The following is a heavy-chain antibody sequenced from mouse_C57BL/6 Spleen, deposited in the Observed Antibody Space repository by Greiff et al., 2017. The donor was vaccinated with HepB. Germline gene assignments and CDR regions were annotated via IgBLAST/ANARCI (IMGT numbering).Heavy chain of an antibody. D-gene: IGHD1-1*01. CDR1: GYTFTDYY. CDR2: IYPGSGNT. J-gene: IGHJ2*01. V-gene: IGHV1-76*01. Sequence: VKLQQSGAELVRPGASVKLSCKASGYTFTDYYINWVKQRPGQGLEWIARIYPGSGNTYYNEKFKGKATLTAEKSSSTAYMQLSSLTSEDSAVYFCARSPPYYYGSSLDYWGQGTTLTVSS. CDR3: ARSPPYYYGSSLDY.